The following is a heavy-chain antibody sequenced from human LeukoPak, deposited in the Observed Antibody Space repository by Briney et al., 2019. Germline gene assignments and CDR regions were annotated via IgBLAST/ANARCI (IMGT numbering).Heavy chain of an antibody. CDR3: VRGAGYDPAAHNRGMNWFDP. D-gene: IGHD2-2*01. V-gene: IGHV4-34*01. J-gene: IGHJ5*02. Sequence: SETLSLTCAVYGGSFSGYYWSWIRQPPGKGLEWIGEINHSGSTNYNPSLKSRVTISVDTSKNQFSLKLSSVTAADTAVYYCVRGAGYDPAAHNRGMNWFDPWGQGTLVTVSS. CDR1: GGSFSGYY. CDR2: INHSGST.